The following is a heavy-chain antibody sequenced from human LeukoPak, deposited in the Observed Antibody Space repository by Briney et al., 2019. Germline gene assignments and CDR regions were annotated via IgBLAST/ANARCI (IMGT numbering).Heavy chain of an antibody. CDR2: ISSSGSTI. J-gene: IGHJ4*02. CDR3: ARDRSGYYFFDY. CDR1: GFTFSDYY. Sequence: TGGSLRLSCAASGFTFSDYYMSWIRQAPGKGREWVSYISSSGSTIYYADSVKGRFTISRDNAKNSLYLQMNSLRAEDTAVYYCARDRSGYYFFDYWGQGTLVTVSS. V-gene: IGHV3-11*01. D-gene: IGHD3-22*01.